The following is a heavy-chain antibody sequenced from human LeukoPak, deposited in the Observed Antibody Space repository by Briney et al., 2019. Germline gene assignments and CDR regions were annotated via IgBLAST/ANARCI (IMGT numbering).Heavy chain of an antibody. J-gene: IGHJ4*02. D-gene: IGHD1-26*01. CDR1: GGSFSGYY. Sequence: PSETLSLTCAVYGGSFSGYYWSWIRQPPGKGLEWIGEINHSGSTNYNPSLKSRVTISVDTSKNQFSLKLSSVTAADTAVYYCARARMGATTQQPYYFDYWGQGTLVTVSS. V-gene: IGHV4-34*01. CDR2: INHSGST. CDR3: ARARMGATTQQPYYFDY.